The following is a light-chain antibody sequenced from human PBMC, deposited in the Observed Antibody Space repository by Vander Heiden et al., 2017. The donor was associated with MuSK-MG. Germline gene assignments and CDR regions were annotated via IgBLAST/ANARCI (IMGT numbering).Light chain of an antibody. Sequence: DIQMTQSPLSLSASVGDRVTLTCRASENINNYLNWYQQRPGKAPKLLIFAASRLESGLPSRFSGSGYGTDFTLTITSRQPEDFAPYYCQHFDTTPIFTFGHGTKVDIK. J-gene: IGKJ3*01. CDR2: AAS. CDR3: QHFDTTPIFT. CDR1: ENINNY. V-gene: IGKV1-39*01.